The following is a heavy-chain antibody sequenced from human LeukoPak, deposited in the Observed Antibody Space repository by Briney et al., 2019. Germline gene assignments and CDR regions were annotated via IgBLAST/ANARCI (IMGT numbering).Heavy chain of an antibody. J-gene: IGHJ3*01. CDR2: ISGYNSKP. D-gene: IGHD2-8*01. CDR1: GYSFTNYG. Sequence: ASVKVSCKTSGYSFTNYGITWVRQAPGQGLEWMGWISGYNSKPFYAQNFQGRVTMTTDTSTTTAYMELTSLRSDDTAVYYCARPANLYYASDAFDLWGQGTMVTVSS. CDR3: ARPANLYYASDAFDL. V-gene: IGHV1-18*01.